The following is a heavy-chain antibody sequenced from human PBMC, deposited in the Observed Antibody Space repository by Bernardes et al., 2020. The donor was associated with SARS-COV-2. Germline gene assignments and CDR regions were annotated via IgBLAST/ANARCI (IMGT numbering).Heavy chain of an antibody. V-gene: IGHV1-24*01. Sequence: AALKVSCKVSEYPLNALSMHWVRQAPGKGLEWLGGFDPGDGETIYALKFQGRVTMTVDTSTDTAYMELSSLRSADTAIYYCATGGTLFYSFGLDYWGQGSLVTVSS. CDR3: ATGGTLFYSFGLDY. D-gene: IGHD5-18*01. CDR1: EYPLNALS. CDR2: FDPGDGET. J-gene: IGHJ4*02.